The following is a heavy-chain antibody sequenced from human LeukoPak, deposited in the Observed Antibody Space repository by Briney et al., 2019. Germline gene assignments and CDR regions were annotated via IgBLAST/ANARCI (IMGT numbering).Heavy chain of an antibody. CDR2: INHSGST. CDR3: ARGSDYSNSFDY. Sequence: SETLSLTCAVYGGPFSGYYWSWIRQPPGKGLEWIGEINHSGSTNYNPSLKSRVTISVDTSKNQFSLKLTSVTAADTAVYYCARGSDYSNSFDYWGQGTLVTVSS. CDR1: GGPFSGYY. V-gene: IGHV4-34*01. J-gene: IGHJ4*02. D-gene: IGHD4-11*01.